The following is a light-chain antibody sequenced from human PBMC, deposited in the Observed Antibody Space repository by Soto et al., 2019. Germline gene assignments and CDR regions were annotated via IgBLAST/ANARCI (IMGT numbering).Light chain of an antibody. CDR3: QHYNSYSEA. CDR2: KAS. V-gene: IGKV1-5*03. J-gene: IGKJ1*01. CDR1: QGISSW. Sequence: DIQMTQSPSSVSASVGDRVTITCRASQGISSWLAWYQQKPEKAPKLLIYKASTLKSGVPSRFSGSGSGTEFTLTISSLQPDDFATYYCQHYNSYSEAFGQGTKVDI.